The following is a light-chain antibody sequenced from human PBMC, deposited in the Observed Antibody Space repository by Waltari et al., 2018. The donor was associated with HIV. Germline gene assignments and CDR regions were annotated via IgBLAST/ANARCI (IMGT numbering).Light chain of an antibody. CDR1: SSDVGRYNY. J-gene: IGLJ2*01. CDR2: DVS. Sequence: QSALTQPASVSGSPGQPITLSCTGASSDVGRYNYVSWYQHHPGKAPKLIIYDVSNRPSGVSNRFSGSKSGTTASLTISGLQAEDEADYYCSSYTSSRTVVFGGGTKLTVL. CDR3: SSYTSSRTVV. V-gene: IGLV2-14*03.